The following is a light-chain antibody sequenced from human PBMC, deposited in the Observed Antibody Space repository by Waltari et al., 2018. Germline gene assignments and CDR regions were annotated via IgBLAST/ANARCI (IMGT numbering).Light chain of an antibody. V-gene: IGLV3-21*02. CDR3: QVWDSGSDHYV. CDR2: DDG. Sequence: SYVLTPPPSASAAPAQTARFTCYGNQIGSKNVHWYQQKPGQAPVLVVYDDGDRPSGIPERFSGSNSGNTATLTISRVDAGDEADYYCQVWDSGSDHYVFGTVTKVTVL. CDR1: QIGSKN. J-gene: IGLJ1*01.